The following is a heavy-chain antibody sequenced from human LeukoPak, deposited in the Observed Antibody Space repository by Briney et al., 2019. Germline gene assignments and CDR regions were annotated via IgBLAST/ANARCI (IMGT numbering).Heavy chain of an antibody. CDR3: ARRIGAAFDI. Sequence: SETLSPTCAVSGYSISSGYYWGWIRQPPGKGLEWIGSIYHSGSTYYNPSLKSRVTISVDTSKNQFSLKLSSVTAADTAVYYCARRIGAAFDIWGQGTMVTVSS. J-gene: IGHJ3*02. V-gene: IGHV4-38-2*01. CDR1: GYSISSGYY. CDR2: IYHSGST.